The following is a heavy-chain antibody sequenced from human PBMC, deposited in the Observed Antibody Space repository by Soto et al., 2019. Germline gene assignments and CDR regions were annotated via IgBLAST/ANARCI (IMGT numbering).Heavy chain of an antibody. CDR2: VYYTGST. CDR1: GDSISTFY. V-gene: IGHV4-59*01. Sequence: PWETLSLTCTVSGDSISTFYWGWMRQSPGKELEWIGYVYYTGSTNYNPSLKSRVTISVDRSKNQFSLKLTSANAADTAVYYCARGRTVRNYADDSSDYFYFFDYWGQGTRVTVSS. CDR3: ARGRTVRNYADDSSDYFYFFDY. D-gene: IGHD3-22*01. J-gene: IGHJ4*02.